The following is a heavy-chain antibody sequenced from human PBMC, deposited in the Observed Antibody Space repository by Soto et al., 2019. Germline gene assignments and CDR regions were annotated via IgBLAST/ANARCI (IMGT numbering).Heavy chain of an antibody. V-gene: IGHV3-74*01. CDR3: ARESGDWPLNWFDP. J-gene: IGHJ5*02. D-gene: IGHD2-21*02. Sequence: VHLVESGGGLVQPGGSLRLSCAASGFNFSNHWMHWVRQRPGEGLVWVSRITSDGKSKAYAESVKGRFAISRANAKNTLYLQMTGPTAEDTAVYYCARESGDWPLNWFDPWGQGTLVTVSS. CDR1: GFNFSNHW. CDR2: ITSDGKSK.